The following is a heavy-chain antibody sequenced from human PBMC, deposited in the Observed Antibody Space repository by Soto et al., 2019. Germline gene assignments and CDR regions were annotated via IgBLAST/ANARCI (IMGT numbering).Heavy chain of an antibody. J-gene: IGHJ3*02. CDR1: GYTFTSYG. V-gene: IGHV1-18*01. Sequence: VSVKVSCKSSGYTFTSYGISWGRHAPGQGLEWMGWISAYNGNTDYAQKLQGRVTMTTDTSTSTAYMELRSLRSDDTAVYYCARDPTTIAVAPYDAFDIWGQGTMVTVSS. D-gene: IGHD6-19*01. CDR3: ARDPTTIAVAPYDAFDI. CDR2: ISAYNGNT.